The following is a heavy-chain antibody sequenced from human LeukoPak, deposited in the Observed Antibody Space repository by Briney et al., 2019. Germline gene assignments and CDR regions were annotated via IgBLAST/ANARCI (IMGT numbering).Heavy chain of an antibody. D-gene: IGHD1-14*01. J-gene: IGHJ3*02. Sequence: PGGSLRLSCAASGFTFSSYWMHWVRQAPGKGLVWVSRINSDGSSTSYADSVKGRFTISRDNAKNTLYLQMNSLRAEDTAVYYCARGALGMSGRIVDAFDIWGQGTRVTVSS. CDR1: GFTFSSYW. V-gene: IGHV3-74*01. CDR2: INSDGSST. CDR3: ARGALGMSGRIVDAFDI.